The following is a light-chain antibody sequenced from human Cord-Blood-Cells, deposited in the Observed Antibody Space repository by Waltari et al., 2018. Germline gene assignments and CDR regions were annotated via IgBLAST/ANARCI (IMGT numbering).Light chain of an antibody. V-gene: IGKV1-39*01. CDR2: AAS. J-gene: IGKJ3*01. Sequence: DIQMTQSPSSLSASVGHRVTITCRASQSISSYLNWYQQKPGKAPKLLIYAASSLRSGVPSTFIGSGSGRDFTLTISSLQPEDFATYYCQQSYSTPFTFGPGTKVDIK. CDR1: QSISSY. CDR3: QQSYSTPFT.